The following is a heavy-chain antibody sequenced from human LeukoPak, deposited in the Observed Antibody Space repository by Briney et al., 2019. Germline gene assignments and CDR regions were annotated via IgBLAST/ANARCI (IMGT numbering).Heavy chain of an antibody. CDR2: IHHSGST. CDR3: ARGEASSSGWPGNYYYYMDV. CDR1: GGSFSGYY. Sequence: PSETLSLTCAVYGGSFSGYYWSWIRQPPGKGLEWIGEIHHSGSTSYNPSLKSRVTISVDTSKNQFSLKLSSVTAADTAVYYCARGEASSSGWPGNYYYYMDVWGKGTTVTVSS. D-gene: IGHD6-19*01. V-gene: IGHV4-34*01. J-gene: IGHJ6*03.